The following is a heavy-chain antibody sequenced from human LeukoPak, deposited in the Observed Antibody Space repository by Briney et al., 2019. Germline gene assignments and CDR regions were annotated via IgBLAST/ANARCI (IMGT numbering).Heavy chain of an antibody. V-gene: IGHV1-69*13. D-gene: IGHD3/OR15-3a*01. Sequence: GASVKVSCKASGGTFSSYAISWVRQAPGQGLEWMGGIIPIFGTANYAQKFQGRVTITADESTRTACMELSSLRSEDTAVYYCARQRTGLFDYWGQGTLVTVSS. CDR1: GGTFSSYA. CDR2: IIPIFGTA. CDR3: ARQRTGLFDY. J-gene: IGHJ4*02.